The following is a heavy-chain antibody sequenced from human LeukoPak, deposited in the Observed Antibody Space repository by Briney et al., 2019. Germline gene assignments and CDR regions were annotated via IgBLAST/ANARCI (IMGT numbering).Heavy chain of an antibody. CDR2: IFCSGTGT. V-gene: IGHV3-23*01. CDR1: GFTFSSYA. D-gene: IGHD3-10*01. J-gene: IGHJ4*02. Sequence: GGSLRLSCAASGFTFSSYAMSWVRQAPGKGLEWVSSIFCSGTGTQYADSVKGRFTISRENTRDTLYLQMNSMRVEDTALYYCAKDLISPRSVGSSEKLDYWGQGTLVTVSS. CDR3: AKDLISPRSVGSSEKLDY.